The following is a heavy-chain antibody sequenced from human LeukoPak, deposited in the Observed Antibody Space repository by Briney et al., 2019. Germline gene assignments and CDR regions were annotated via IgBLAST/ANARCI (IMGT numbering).Heavy chain of an antibody. Sequence: GGSLRLSCAASGFTFCSYEMNWVRQAPGKGLEWVANMKHDGIEKYHVDSVKGRFTISRDNTKNSLYLHMSSLRVEDTAVYYCAREGREGYNYPALDFWGQGILVTVSS. J-gene: IGHJ4*02. CDR2: MKHDGIEK. CDR1: GFTFCSYE. CDR3: AREGREGYNYPALDF. V-gene: IGHV3-7*03. D-gene: IGHD5-24*01.